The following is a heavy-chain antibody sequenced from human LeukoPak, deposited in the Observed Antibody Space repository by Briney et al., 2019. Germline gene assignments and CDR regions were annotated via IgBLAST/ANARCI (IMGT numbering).Heavy chain of an antibody. Sequence: QPGRSLRLSCVVSGFTFSNYGMHWVRQAPGTGLEWVAGISYEGSNKYYADSVKGRFTISRDNSKNTLYLQMNSLRAEDTAVYYCAKDARVPATLASIMDVWGQGTTVTVSS. CDR1: GFTFSNYG. CDR2: ISYEGSNK. V-gene: IGHV3-30*18. D-gene: IGHD2-15*01. CDR3: AKDARVPATLASIMDV. J-gene: IGHJ6*02.